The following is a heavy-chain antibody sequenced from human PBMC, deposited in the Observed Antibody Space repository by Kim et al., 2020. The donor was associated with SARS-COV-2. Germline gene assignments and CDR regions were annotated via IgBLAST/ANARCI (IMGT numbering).Heavy chain of an antibody. CDR1: GYTFTSYD. CDR3: ARGEALSYDILTGYFKPHYGMDV. Sequence: ASVKVSCKASGYTFTSYDINWVRQATGQGLDWMGWMNPNSGNTGYAQKFQGRVTMTRDTSITTAFMELSSLRSEDTAGYYCARGEALSYDILTGYFKPHYGMDVWGQGTTVTVSS. D-gene: IGHD3-9*01. V-gene: IGHV1-8*01. J-gene: IGHJ6*02. CDR2: MNPNSGNT.